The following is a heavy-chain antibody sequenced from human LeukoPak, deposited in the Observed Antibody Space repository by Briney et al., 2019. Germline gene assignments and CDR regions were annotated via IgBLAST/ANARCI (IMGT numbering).Heavy chain of an antibody. CDR2: ISSGNSYT. CDR1: GFTFSDYY. J-gene: IGHJ4*02. V-gene: IGHV3-11*03. CDR3: ARSRYYYPADY. Sequence: GGSLRLSCAASGFTFSDYYMSWIRQAPGKGLEWVSYISSGNSYTNYADSVKGRFTISRDDAKNLLYLQMNSLRAEDTAVYYCARSRYYYPADYWGQGTPVTVSS. D-gene: IGHD2/OR15-2a*01.